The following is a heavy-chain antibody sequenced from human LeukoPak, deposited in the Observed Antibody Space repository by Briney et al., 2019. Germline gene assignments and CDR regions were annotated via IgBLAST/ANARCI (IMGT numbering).Heavy chain of an antibody. J-gene: IGHJ4*02. CDR2: INHSGST. V-gene: IGHV4-34*01. CDR3: ARADQYYDFWSGYYTSVPCFDY. CDR1: GGSFSGYY. Sequence: PSETLSLTCAVFGGSFSGYYWSWIRQSPGKGLEWIGEINHSGSTKYNPSLKSRVTISVDTSKNQFSLKLSSVTAADTAVYYCARADQYYDFWSGYYTSVPCFDYWGQGTLVTVSS. D-gene: IGHD3-3*01.